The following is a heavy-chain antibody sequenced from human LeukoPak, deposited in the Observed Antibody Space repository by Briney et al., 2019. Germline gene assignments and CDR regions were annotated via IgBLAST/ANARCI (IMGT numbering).Heavy chain of an antibody. Sequence: PSETLSLTCTVSGVSISSSSYYWGWLRQAPGRGLEWVSYISSSSSTIYYADSVKGRFTISRDNAKNSLYLQRNSLRAEDTAEYYWASDSTVTTLDYWGQGTLVTVSS. CDR1: GVSISSSS. J-gene: IGHJ4*02. V-gene: IGHV3-48*01. CDR3: ASDSTVTTLDY. D-gene: IGHD4-17*01. CDR2: ISSSSSTI.